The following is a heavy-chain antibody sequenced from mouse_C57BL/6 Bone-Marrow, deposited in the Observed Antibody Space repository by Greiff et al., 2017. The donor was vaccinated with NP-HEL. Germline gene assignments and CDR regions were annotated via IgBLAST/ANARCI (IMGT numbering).Heavy chain of an antibody. CDR2: INPYNGGT. CDR1: GYTFTDYY. D-gene: IGHD3-2*02. J-gene: IGHJ3*01. CDR3: SRLAAATAQAIFAY. Sequence: EVQLQQSGPVLVKPGASVKMSCKASGYTFTDYYMNWVKPSHGKSLEWIGVINPYNGGTSYNQKFTGKATLTVVKSSSTASMELNSLTSEDAAVYDCSRLAAATAQAIFAYWGQGTLGTVSA. V-gene: IGHV1-19*01.